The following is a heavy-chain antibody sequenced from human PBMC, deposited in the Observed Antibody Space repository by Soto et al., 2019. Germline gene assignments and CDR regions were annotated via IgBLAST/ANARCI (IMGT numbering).Heavy chain of an antibody. Sequence: GGSVRLSCAPSGFAFNNYAMTWVCQAPGKGLEWVSGISTSGSATYYADSVKGRYTISRDNSKNTLYLQMNSLRAEDTAVYYCAKDIFTGCFDIWGQGAMVTVSS. D-gene: IGHD3-9*01. CDR1: GFAFNNYA. V-gene: IGHV3-23*01. CDR2: ISTSGSAT. J-gene: IGHJ3*02. CDR3: AKDIFTGCFDI.